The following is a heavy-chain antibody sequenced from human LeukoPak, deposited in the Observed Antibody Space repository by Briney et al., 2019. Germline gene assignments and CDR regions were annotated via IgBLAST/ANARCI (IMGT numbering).Heavy chain of an antibody. D-gene: IGHD3-10*01. J-gene: IGHJ4*02. Sequence: ASVKVSCKASGYTFTNYGISWVRQAPGQGPEWMGWINPNSGGTNYAQKFQGRVTMTRDTSISTAYMELSRLRSDDTAVYYCARSGSGITMVRGVLPYFDYWGQGTLVTVSS. V-gene: IGHV1-2*02. CDR3: ARSGSGITMVRGVLPYFDY. CDR2: INPNSGGT. CDR1: GYTFTNYG.